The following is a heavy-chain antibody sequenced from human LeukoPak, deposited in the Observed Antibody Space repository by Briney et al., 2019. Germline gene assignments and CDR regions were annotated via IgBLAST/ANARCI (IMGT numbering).Heavy chain of an antibody. J-gene: IGHJ6*03. V-gene: IGHV1-2*06. Sequence: ASVKVSCKASGYTFTGYYIQWVRRAPGQGLEWVGRINPNSGGTDYAQRFQGRVTMTRDTSISTAYMELSRLRSDDTAVYYCARDGANKVRGVHYFYMDVWGKGTTVTVSS. CDR2: INPNSGGT. CDR3: ARDGANKVRGVHYFYMDV. D-gene: IGHD3-10*01. CDR1: GYTFTGYY.